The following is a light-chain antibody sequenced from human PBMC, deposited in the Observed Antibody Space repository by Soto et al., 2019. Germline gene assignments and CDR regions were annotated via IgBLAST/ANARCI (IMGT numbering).Light chain of an antibody. CDR2: GVS. CDR1: KNDIGSSDY. V-gene: IGLV2-14*01. Sequence: ALTQPASVSASPGQSITISCTGGKNDIGSSDYVSWYQQHPGKAPKLIIYGVSNRPSGTSDRFSGSKSGNTASLTISGLQADDEADYYCSSSTSSNTLVFGGGTKVTVL. CDR3: SSSTSSNTLV. J-gene: IGLJ3*02.